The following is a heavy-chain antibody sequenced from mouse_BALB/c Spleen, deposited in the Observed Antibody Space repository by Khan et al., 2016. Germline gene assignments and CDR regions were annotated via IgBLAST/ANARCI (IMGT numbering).Heavy chain of an antibody. J-gene: IGHJ4*01. CDR1: GYSFTGYY. Sequence: LVKTGASVKISCKASGYSFTGYYIHWVKQSHGKGLEWIGYISCYNGATNYNQKFRGKATFTVDTSYSTAYMQFNSLTSEDSAVYSCARGDYDGYYAMDYWGQGTSVTVSS. D-gene: IGHD2-4*01. CDR2: ISCYNGAT. CDR3: ARGDYDGYYAMDY. V-gene: IGHV1S34*01.